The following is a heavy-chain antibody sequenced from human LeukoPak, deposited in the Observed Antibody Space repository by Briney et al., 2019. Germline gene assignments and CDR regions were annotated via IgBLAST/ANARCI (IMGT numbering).Heavy chain of an antibody. Sequence: GGSLRLSCAASGFTFSTYNMNWVRQAPGKGLEWVSSISSSSSHTYYVDSVKGRFTISRDNTMNSLYLQMNSLRAEDTAVYYCTREVLHGYSGYDSRDYWGQGTLVAVSS. CDR2: ISSSSSHT. V-gene: IGHV3-21*01. CDR3: TREVLHGYSGYDSRDY. J-gene: IGHJ4*02. CDR1: GFTFSTYN. D-gene: IGHD5-12*01.